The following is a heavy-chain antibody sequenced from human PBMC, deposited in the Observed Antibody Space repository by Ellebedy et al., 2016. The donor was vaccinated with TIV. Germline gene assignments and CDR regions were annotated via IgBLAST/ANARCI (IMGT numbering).Heavy chain of an antibody. CDR2: IWFDGSNK. CDR3: ARDRAGIAVAAYFDH. CDR1: GFTFSSYG. Sequence: GESLKISCAASGFTFSSYGMHWVRQAPGKGLEWVAVIWFDGSNKYYADSVKGRFTISRDSSKNTLYLQMNSLRAEDTAVYYCARDRAGIAVAAYFDHWGQGTLVTVSS. D-gene: IGHD6-19*01. J-gene: IGHJ4*02. V-gene: IGHV3-33*08.